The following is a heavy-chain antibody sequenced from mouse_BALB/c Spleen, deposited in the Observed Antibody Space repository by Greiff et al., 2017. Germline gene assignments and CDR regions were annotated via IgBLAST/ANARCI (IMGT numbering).Heavy chain of an antibody. Sequence: QVQLQQSGPSLVQPSQSLSITCTVSGFSLTSYGVHWVRQSPGKGLEWLGVIWAGGSTNYNSALMSRLSISKDNSKSQVFLKMNSLQTDDTAMYYCARDNFDGYLDYWGQGTTLTVSS. D-gene: IGHD2-3*01. CDR3: ARDNFDGYLDY. J-gene: IGHJ2*01. CDR1: GFSLTSYG. CDR2: IWAGGST. V-gene: IGHV2-9*02.